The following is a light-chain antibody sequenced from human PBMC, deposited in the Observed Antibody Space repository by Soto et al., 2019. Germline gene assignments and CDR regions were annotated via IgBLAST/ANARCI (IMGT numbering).Light chain of an antibody. J-gene: IGKJ1*01. V-gene: IGKV1-5*01. CDR2: HAS. CDR3: QHYNSYPWT. Sequence: DIQITQAPFTPSASIGDRVTITFRASQTINNWLAWYQQKPGKAPNLLIYHASNLETGVPSRFSGSAFGTEFTLTISSLQPDDFATYYCQHYNSYPWTFGQGTKVDIK. CDR1: QTINNW.